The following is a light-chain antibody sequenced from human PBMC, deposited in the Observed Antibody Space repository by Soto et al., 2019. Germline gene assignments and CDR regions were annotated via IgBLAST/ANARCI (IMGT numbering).Light chain of an antibody. V-gene: IGKV3-20*01. CDR3: QQYGGSPPFT. J-gene: IGKJ2*01. CDR1: QSVISNY. CDR2: GAS. Sequence: EIVLTQSPGTLSLSPGERATLSCRASQSVISNYLTWYQQKPGQAPRLLIYGASSRATGIPDRFSGSGSGTDFTLTISRLEPEDFEVYYCQQYGGSPPFTFGQGTKLEIK.